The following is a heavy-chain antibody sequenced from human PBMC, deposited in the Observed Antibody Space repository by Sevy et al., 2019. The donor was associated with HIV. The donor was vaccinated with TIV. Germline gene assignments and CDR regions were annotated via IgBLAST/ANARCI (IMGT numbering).Heavy chain of an antibody. CDR1: GFTFSTYS. CDR2: ISDTGTST. V-gene: IGHV3-23*01. D-gene: IGHD7-27*01. Sequence: GGSLRLSCAASGFTFSTYSMTWVRQAPGKGLEWVSAISDTGTSTYYTDSVEGRFNISRDNSKSTVYLHMNSLRAEDTALYCCAKFSGVFPDFDFWGQGTLVTVSS. J-gene: IGHJ4*02. CDR3: AKFSGVFPDFDF.